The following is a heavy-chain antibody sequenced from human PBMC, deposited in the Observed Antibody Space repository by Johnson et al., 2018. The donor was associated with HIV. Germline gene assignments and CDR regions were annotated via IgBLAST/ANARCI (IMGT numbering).Heavy chain of an antibody. CDR1: GFTVSSNY. V-gene: IGHV3-53*04. D-gene: IGHD6-13*01. Sequence: VQLVESGGGLVQPGGSLRLSCAASGFTVSSNYMSWVRQAPGKGLEWVSVIYSGGSTYYADSVKGRFTISRDNAKNSLYLQMNSLRAEDTALYYCAKDMSRIAAGSDAFDIWGQGTMVTVSS. J-gene: IGHJ3*02. CDR2: IYSGGST. CDR3: AKDMSRIAAGSDAFDI.